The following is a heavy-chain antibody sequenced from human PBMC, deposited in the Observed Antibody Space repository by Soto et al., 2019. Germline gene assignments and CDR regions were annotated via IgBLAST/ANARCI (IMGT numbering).Heavy chain of an antibody. CDR1: GGTFSSYA. CDR2: IIPIFGTA. V-gene: IGHV1-69*13. Sequence: GASVKVSCKASGGTFSSYAISWVRQAPGQGLEWMGGIIPIFGTANYAQKFQGRVTITADESTSTAYMELSSLRSEDTAVYYCASILLRYCSANSCYLEKWFDPWGQGTLVTVSS. CDR3: ASILLRYCSANSCYLEKWFDP. D-gene: IGHD2-2*01. J-gene: IGHJ5*02.